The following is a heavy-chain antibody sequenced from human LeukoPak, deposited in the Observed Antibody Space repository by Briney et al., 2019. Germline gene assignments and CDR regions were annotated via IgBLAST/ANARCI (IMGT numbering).Heavy chain of an antibody. V-gene: IGHV3-74*01. CDR1: GFTFRSYW. D-gene: IGHD5-24*01. J-gene: IGHJ5*02. Sequence: GGSLRLSCAGSGFTFRSYWMHWVRQDPGKGLVWVALINCDGSSINYADSVKGRVTISRDNSKNTLYLQMNSLRAEETGVYYCTRGGDGYNQSVSWGPGKLVTVSS. CDR3: TRGGDGYNQSVS. CDR2: INCDGSSI.